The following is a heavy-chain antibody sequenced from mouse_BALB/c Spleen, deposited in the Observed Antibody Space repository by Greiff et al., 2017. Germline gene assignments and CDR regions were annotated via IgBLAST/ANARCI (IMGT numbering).Heavy chain of an antibody. CDR1: GFTFSDFY. V-gene: IGHV7-1*02. D-gene: IGHD4-1*01. CDR3: ARSNWAFDD. CDR2: SRNKANDYTT. Sequence: DVHLVESGGGLVQPGGSLRLSCATSGFTFSDFYMEWVRQPPGKRLEWIAASRNKANDYTTEYSASVKGRFIVSRDTSQSILYLQMNALGAEDTAIYYCARSNWAFDDWGQGTTLTVSS. J-gene: IGHJ2*01.